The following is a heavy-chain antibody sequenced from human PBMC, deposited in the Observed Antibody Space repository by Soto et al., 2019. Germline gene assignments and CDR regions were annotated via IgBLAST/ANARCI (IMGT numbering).Heavy chain of an antibody. V-gene: IGHV4-28*03. CDR1: GYSISSDNW. CDR2: IIYGGRT. J-gene: IGHJ6*02. Sequence: SETLSLTCAVPGYSISSDNWLGWIRQPPGKGLEWIGEIIYGGRTNYSLSLKSRLTISVDTSKNQFSLKLTSVTAADTAVYYCARGRTGMDVWGQGTTVTVSS. CDR3: ARGRTGMDV.